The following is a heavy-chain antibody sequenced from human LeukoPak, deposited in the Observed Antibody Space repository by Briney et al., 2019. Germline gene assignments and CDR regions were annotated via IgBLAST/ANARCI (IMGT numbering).Heavy chain of an antibody. CDR2: IIPIFGTA. CDR1: GGTFSSYA. J-gene: IGHJ5*02. CDR3: ARKVPNDSSGYYYRGQFDP. D-gene: IGHD3-22*01. Sequence: VKVSCKASGGTFSSYAISWVRQAPGQGLEWMGGIIPIFGTANYAQKFQGRVTITADKSTSTAYMELSSLRSEDTAVYYCARKVPNDSSGYYYRGQFDPWGQGTLVTVSS. V-gene: IGHV1-69*06.